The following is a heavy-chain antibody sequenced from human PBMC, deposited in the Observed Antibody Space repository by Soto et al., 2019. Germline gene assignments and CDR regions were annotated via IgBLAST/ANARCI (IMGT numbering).Heavy chain of an antibody. Sequence: GGSLRLSCAASGFTFSSYSMNWVRQAPGKGLEWVSYISSSSSTIYYADSVKGRFTISRDNAKNSLYLQMNSLRAEDTAVYYCARGNGYDYIWGSYRNYYYYYMDVWGKGTTVTVSS. CDR3: ARGNGYDYIWGSYRNYYYYYMDV. V-gene: IGHV3-48*01. J-gene: IGHJ6*03. CDR1: GFTFSSYS. CDR2: ISSSSSTI. D-gene: IGHD3-16*01.